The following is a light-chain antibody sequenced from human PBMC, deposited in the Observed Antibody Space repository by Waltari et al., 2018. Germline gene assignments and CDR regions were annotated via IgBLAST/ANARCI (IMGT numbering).Light chain of an antibody. CDR2: DVS. Sequence: QSALTQPASVSGSPGQSITISCTGTSSDVGFYNYVSWYQQHPGKAPKLIIYDVSGRPSGVSDRFCGSKSGNTASLTISGLQAEDEADYYCNSYTGSSSWVFGGGTKLTVL. J-gene: IGLJ3*02. CDR1: SSDVGFYNY. V-gene: IGLV2-14*01. CDR3: NSYTGSSSWV.